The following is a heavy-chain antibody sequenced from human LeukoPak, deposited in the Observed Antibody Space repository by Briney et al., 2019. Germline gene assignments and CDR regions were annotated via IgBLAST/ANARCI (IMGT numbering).Heavy chain of an antibody. CDR1: GFTFSSYW. CDR3: ARDTSAYCTNGVCYDARWFDP. D-gene: IGHD2-8*01. CDR2: IKQDGSEK. J-gene: IGHJ5*02. Sequence: GGSLRLSCAASGFTFSSYWMSWVRQAPGKGLEWVAHIKQDGSEKYYVDSVKGRFTISRDNAKNSLYLQMNSLRAEDTAVYYCARDTSAYCTNGVCYDARWFDPWGQGTLVTVSS. V-gene: IGHV3-7*01.